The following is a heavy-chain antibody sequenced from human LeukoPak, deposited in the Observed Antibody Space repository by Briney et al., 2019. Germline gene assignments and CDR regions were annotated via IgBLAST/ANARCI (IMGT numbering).Heavy chain of an antibody. J-gene: IGHJ2*01. Sequence: GGSLRLSCAASGFTFGSYSMSWVRQAPGKGLEWVSSSSSSSSYIYYADSVKGRFTISRDNAKNSLYLQMNSLTADDTAVYNFPRSPLGWGYWYFDHWGRGTLVTVSS. D-gene: IGHD3-16*01. V-gene: IGHV3-21*01. CDR3: PRSPLGWGYWYFDH. CDR2: SSSSSSYI. CDR1: GFTFGSYS.